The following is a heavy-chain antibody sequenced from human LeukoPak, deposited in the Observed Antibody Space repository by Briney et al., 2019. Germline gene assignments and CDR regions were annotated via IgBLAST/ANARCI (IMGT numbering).Heavy chain of an antibody. CDR3: AREGSSILTGPNWFDP. CDR2: ISSSSSTI. Sequence: GGSLRLSRVASGFTFSRYSMNWVRQAPGKGLEWVSYISSSSSTIYYADSVKGRFTISRDNAKNSLYLQMNSLRAEDTAVYYCAREGSSILTGPNWFDPWGQGTLVTVSS. V-gene: IGHV3-48*01. J-gene: IGHJ5*02. D-gene: IGHD3-9*01. CDR1: GFTFSRYS.